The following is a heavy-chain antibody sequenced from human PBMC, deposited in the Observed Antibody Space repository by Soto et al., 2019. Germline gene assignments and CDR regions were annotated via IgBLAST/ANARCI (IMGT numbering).Heavy chain of an antibody. V-gene: IGHV1-8*01. CDR3: ATKRNYDILTGYYLHYFDN. J-gene: IGHJ4*02. CDR2: VNPNSGNT. Sequence: ASVKVSCKTSGYTFTNYDIMWVRRVAGQGLEWMGWVNPNSGNTGYAQKFQDRVTMTRDRFISTAYMELRSLIYEDTAVYYCATKRNYDILTGYYLHYFDNWGQGTLVTVSS. CDR1: GYTFTNYD. D-gene: IGHD3-9*01.